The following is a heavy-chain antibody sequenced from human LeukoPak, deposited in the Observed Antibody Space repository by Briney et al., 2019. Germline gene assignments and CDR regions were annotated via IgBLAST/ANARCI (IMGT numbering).Heavy chain of an antibody. CDR3: ARTYYYGSGSYYPPSYYFGY. CDR2: INHSGST. CDR1: GGSFSGYY. Sequence: SETLSLTCAVYGGSFSGYYWSWIRQPPGKGLEWIGEINHSGSTNYNPSLKSRVTISVDTSKNQFSLKLSSVTAADTAVYYCARTYYYGSGSYYPPSYYFGYWGQGTLVTVSS. V-gene: IGHV4-34*01. D-gene: IGHD3-10*01. J-gene: IGHJ4*02.